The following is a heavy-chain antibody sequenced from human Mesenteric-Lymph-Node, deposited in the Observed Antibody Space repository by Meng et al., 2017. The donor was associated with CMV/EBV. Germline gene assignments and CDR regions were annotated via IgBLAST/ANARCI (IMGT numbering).Heavy chain of an antibody. V-gene: IGHV3-21*06. D-gene: IGHD6-6*01. CDR3: ARGLAYSSSYPWDY. CDR2: IQPRFSIT. J-gene: IGHJ4*02. CDR1: GFTFRTYS. Sequence: GESLKISCRTSGFTFRTYSMNWVRQTPGKGLELVAAIQPRFSITYYLDTVKGRFTVSRDNAENSVSLQMNSLRVEDTGVYFCARGLAYSSSYPWDYWGQGTLVTVSS.